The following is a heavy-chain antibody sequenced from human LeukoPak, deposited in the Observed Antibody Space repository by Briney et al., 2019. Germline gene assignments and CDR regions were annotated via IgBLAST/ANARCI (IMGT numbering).Heavy chain of an antibody. D-gene: IGHD6-13*01. CDR3: AKDPSYIAAAGTSDY. J-gene: IGHJ4*02. CDR2: ISGAGGTT. V-gene: IGHV3-23*01. CDR1: GFTFRNYA. Sequence: GGSLRLSCAASGFTFRNYAMSWVRQAPGKGLEWVSTISGAGGTTYSADSVKGRFTISRDNSKNTLYLQMNRLRAEDTALYFCAKDPSYIAAAGTSDYWGQGTLVTVSS.